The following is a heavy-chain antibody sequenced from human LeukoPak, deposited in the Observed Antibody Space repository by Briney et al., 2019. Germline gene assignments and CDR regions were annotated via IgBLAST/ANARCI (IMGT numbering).Heavy chain of an antibody. V-gene: IGHV4-34*01. Sequence: SETLSLTCAVYGGSFSGYYWSWIRQPPGKGLEWIGEINHSGSTYYNPSLKSRVTISVDTSKNQFSLKLSSVTAADTAVYYCARGGDCSSTSCSNYYYYGMDVWGQGTTVTVSS. CDR1: GGSFSGYY. D-gene: IGHD2-2*01. CDR3: ARGGDCSSTSCSNYYYYGMDV. J-gene: IGHJ6*02. CDR2: INHSGST.